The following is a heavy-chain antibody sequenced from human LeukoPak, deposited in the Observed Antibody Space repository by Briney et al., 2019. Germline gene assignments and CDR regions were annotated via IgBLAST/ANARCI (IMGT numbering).Heavy chain of an antibody. CDR1: GGSISNYY. Sequence: SETLSLTCTVSGGSISNYYWSWIRQPPGKGLECIGYIYYTGTTNYNPSLKSRVTISVDMSKNQFSLKLSSVTAADTAVYYCARDHGIMTSSRKLVLPTDAFDIWGQGTMVTVSS. D-gene: IGHD1-14*01. J-gene: IGHJ3*02. CDR2: IYYTGTT. CDR3: ARDHGIMTSSRKLVLPTDAFDI. V-gene: IGHV4-59*13.